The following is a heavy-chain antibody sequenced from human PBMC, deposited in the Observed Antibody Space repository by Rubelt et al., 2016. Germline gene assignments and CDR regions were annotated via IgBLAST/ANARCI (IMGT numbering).Heavy chain of an antibody. CDR2: IYYSGST. V-gene: IGHV4-59*01. CDR3: ARSRQYDAFDI. Sequence: QVQLQESGPGLVKPSETLSLTCTVSGGSISSYYWSWIRQPPGKGLEWIGYIYYSGSTSYNPALKSRATISVDTSKNQFSLKLNSVTAADTAVYYCARSRQYDAFDIWGQGTMVTVSS. CDR1: GGSISSYY. D-gene: IGHD4-11*01. J-gene: IGHJ3*02.